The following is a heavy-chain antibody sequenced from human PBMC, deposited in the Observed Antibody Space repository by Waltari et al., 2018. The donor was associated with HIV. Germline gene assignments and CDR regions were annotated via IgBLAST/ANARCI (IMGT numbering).Heavy chain of an antibody. CDR2: IIPIFGTA. V-gene: IGHV1-69*01. CDR3: AREGCSGGSCLGAFHY. J-gene: IGHJ4*02. D-gene: IGHD2-15*01. CDR1: GGTFSSYA. Sequence: QVQLVQSGAEVKKPGSSVKVSCKASGGTFSSYAISWVRPAPGQGLEWMGGIIPIFGTANYAQKFQGRVTITADESTSTAYMELSSLRSEDTAVYYCAREGCSGGSCLGAFHYWGQGTLVTVSS.